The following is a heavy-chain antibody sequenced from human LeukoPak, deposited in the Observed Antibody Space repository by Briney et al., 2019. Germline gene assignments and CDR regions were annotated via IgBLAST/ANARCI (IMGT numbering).Heavy chain of an antibody. Sequence: KPSETLSLTCAVYGGSFSGYYWSWIRQPPGEGLEWIGEINHSGSTNYNPSLKSRVTISVDTSKNQFSLKLSSVTAADTAVYYCARGHYSSLVYWGQGTLVTVSS. J-gene: IGHJ4*02. CDR1: GGSFSGYY. V-gene: IGHV4-34*01. D-gene: IGHD6-6*01. CDR3: ARGHYSSLVY. CDR2: INHSGST.